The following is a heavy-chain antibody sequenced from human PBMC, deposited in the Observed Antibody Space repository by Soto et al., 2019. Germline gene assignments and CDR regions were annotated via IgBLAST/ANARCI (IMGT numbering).Heavy chain of an antibody. J-gene: IGHJ3*02. CDR3: ARLRSAAFDI. V-gene: IGHV4-39*01. Sequence: SETLSLTCTVSGGSISSSSYYWGWIRQPPGKGLEWIGSIYYSGSTYYNPSLKSRVTISVDTSKNQFSLKLSSVTAADTAVYYCARLRSAAFDIWGQGTMVTVSS. CDR1: GGSISSSSYY. CDR2: IYYSGST.